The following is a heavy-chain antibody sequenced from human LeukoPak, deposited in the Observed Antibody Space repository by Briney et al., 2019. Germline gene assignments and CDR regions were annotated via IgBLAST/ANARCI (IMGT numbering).Heavy chain of an antibody. CDR3: ARVRHHYYYYGLDV. D-gene: IGHD1-1*01. CDR1: GFTFSSYA. J-gene: IGHJ6*02. V-gene: IGHV3-23*01. CDR2: ISGSGGST. Sequence: GGSLRLSCAASGFTFSSYAMHWVRQAPGKGLEWVSSISGSGGSTYYADSVKGRFTISRDDSKNSLYLQMNSLKTEDTAMYYCARVRHHYYYYGLDVWGQGTTVTVSS.